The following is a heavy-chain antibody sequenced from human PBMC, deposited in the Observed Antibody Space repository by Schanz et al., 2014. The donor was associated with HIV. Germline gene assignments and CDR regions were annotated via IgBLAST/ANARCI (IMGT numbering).Heavy chain of an antibody. J-gene: IGHJ4*02. CDR3: YGDESGY. V-gene: IGHV3-30*03. D-gene: IGHD4-17*01. Sequence: QVQLVESGGGVVQPGRSLRLSCAASGFTFSSYGMHWVRQAPGKGLEWVAVISYDGSNKYYADSVKGRFTISRDNSKNTLYLQMNSLRAEDTAVYHCYGDESGYWGQGTLVTVSS. CDR2: ISYDGSNK. CDR1: GFTFSSYG.